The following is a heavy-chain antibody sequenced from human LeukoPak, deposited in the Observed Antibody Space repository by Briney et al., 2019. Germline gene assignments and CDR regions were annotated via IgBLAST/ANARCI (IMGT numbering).Heavy chain of an antibody. D-gene: IGHD3-9*01. Sequence: SETLSLTCTVSGGSISGSSYYWGWIRQPPGKGLEWIGTTYQSGSTYYNPSLKSRVTISIDTSKNQFSLNLSSVTAADTAVYYCARSRTPLRYFDWLYWGQGTLVTVSS. CDR3: ARSRTPLRYFDWLY. CDR1: GGSISGSSYY. V-gene: IGHV4-39*07. CDR2: TYQSGST. J-gene: IGHJ4*02.